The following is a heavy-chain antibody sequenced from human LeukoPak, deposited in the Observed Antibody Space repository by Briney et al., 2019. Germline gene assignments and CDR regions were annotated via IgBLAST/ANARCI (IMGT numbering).Heavy chain of an antibody. CDR1: GFTFSSYS. CDR3: ARAPLGYCSGGSCYDLDY. CDR2: ISSSSSYI. D-gene: IGHD2-15*01. V-gene: IGHV3-21*01. Sequence: PGGSLRLSCAASGFTFSSYSMNWVRQAPGKGLEWVSSISSSSSYIYYADSVKGRFTISRDNAKNSLYLQMNSLRAEATAVYYCARAPLGYCSGGSCYDLDYWGQGTLVTVSS. J-gene: IGHJ4*02.